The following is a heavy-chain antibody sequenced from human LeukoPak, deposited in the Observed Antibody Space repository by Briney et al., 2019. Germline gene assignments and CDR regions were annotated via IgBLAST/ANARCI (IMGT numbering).Heavy chain of an antibody. CDR2: INPSGGST. CDR3: ARNDASGLDY. D-gene: IGHD3-10*01. V-gene: IGHV1-46*03. CDR1: GYGFTRYY. Sequence: ASVKVSCKVTGYGFTRYYMHWVRQAPGQGLEWMGFINPSGGSTSYAQRFQGRVTMTRDTSTSTVYMELSSLRSEDTAVYYCARNDASGLDYWGQGTLVTVSS. J-gene: IGHJ4*02.